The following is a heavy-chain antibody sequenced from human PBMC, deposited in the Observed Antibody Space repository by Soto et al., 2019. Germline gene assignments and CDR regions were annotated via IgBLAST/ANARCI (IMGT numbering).Heavy chain of an antibody. J-gene: IGHJ3*02. CDR2: MYHSGTT. V-gene: IGHV4-30-2*01. Sequence: ASETLSLTCGVSGGSISSTYSWNWVRQPPGGGLEWIGYMYHSGTTYYNLSLKSRVTISLDRSKNHFSLELNSVIAADTAVYFCAGGRYYGSGRLDALDIWGQGTMVTVSS. D-gene: IGHD3-10*01. CDR3: AGGRYYGSGRLDALDI. CDR1: GGSISSTYS.